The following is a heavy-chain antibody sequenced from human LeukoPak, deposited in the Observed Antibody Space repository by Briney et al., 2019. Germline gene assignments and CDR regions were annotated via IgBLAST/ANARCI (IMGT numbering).Heavy chain of an antibody. CDR3: ARLATYYYDSSGYPCIDY. CDR2: IYYSGST. D-gene: IGHD3-22*01. V-gene: IGHV4-39*01. J-gene: IGHJ4*02. Sequence: SETLSLTCTVSGGSISSSSSYWGWIRQPPGKGLEWIGSIYYSGSTYYNPSLKSRVTISVDTSKNQFSLKLSSVTAADTAVYYCARLATYYYDSSGYPCIDYWGQGTLVTVSS. CDR1: GGSISSSSSY.